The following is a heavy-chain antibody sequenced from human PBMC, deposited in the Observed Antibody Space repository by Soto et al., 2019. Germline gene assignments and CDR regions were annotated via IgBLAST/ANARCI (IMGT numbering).Heavy chain of an antibody. V-gene: IGHV2-5*01. Sequence: QITLKESGPTLVKPTQTLTLTCTFSGFSLSTGAVGVGWIRQPPGEALEWLTLVYYNDDIRYSPSLKDRLTSXXXNXXTQVVLTLTNMDLVDTATYFCAHGRSVGSTYYFEYWGQGTLVTVSS. J-gene: IGHJ4*02. CDR1: GFSLSTGAVG. CDR2: VYYNDDI. D-gene: IGHD2-2*03. CDR3: AHGRSVGSTYYFEY.